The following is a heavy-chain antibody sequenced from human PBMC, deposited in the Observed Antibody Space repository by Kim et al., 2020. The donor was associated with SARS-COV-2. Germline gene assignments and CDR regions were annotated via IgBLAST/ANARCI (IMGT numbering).Heavy chain of an antibody. V-gene: IGHV4-34*01. CDR2: INHSGST. J-gene: IGHJ6*02. D-gene: IGHD3-10*01. CDR3: ARARGGGRYYYYGMDV. CDR1: GGSFSGYY. Sequence: SETLSLTCAVYGGSFSGYYWSWIRQPPGKGLEWIGEINHSGSTNYNPSLKSRVTISVDTSKNQFSLKLSSVTAADTAVYYCARARGGGRYYYYGMDVWGQGTTVTVSS.